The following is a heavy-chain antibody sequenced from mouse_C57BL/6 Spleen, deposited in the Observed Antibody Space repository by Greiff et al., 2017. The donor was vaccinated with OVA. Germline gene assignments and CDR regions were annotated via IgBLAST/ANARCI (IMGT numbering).Heavy chain of an antibody. CDR3: ARYYYGSSYAMDY. CDR1: GYTFTDYN. Sequence: EVQGVESGPELVKPGASVKMSCKASGYTFTDYNMHWVKQSHGKSLEWIGYINPNNGGTSYNQKFKGKATLTVNKSSSTAYMELRSLTSEDSAVYYCARYYYGSSYAMDYWGQGTSVTVSS. D-gene: IGHD1-1*01. J-gene: IGHJ4*01. V-gene: IGHV1-22*01. CDR2: INPNNGGT.